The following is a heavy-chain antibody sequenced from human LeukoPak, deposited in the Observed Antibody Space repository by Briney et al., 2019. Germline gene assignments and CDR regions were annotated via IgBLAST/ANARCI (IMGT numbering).Heavy chain of an antibody. V-gene: IGHV3-21*01. Sequence: KPGGSLRLSCAASGFTFSSYSMNWVRQAPGKGLEWVSSISSSSSYIYYADSVKGRFTISRDNAKNSLYLQMNSLRAEDTAVYYCAREGSSSSGGWFDPWGQGTLVTVSS. CDR3: AREGSSSSGGWFDP. CDR2: ISSSSSYI. CDR1: GFTFSSYS. D-gene: IGHD6-6*01. J-gene: IGHJ5*02.